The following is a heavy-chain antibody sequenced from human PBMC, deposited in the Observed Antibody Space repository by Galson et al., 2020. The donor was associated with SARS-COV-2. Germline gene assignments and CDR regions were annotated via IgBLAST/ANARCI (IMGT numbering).Heavy chain of an antibody. J-gene: IGHJ6*03. Sequence: GESLKISCAASGFTFSNYVMTWVRQAPGRGLEWVSSITGSGGSTFYTDSVKGRFTISRDNSKSTLYLQVNSLRAEDTAVYFCARTPRITIFGVDQYYMDVWGKGTTVTVSS. CDR3: ARTPRITIFGVDQYYMDV. V-gene: IGHV3-23*01. CDR1: GFTFSNYV. D-gene: IGHD3-3*01. CDR2: ITGSGGST.